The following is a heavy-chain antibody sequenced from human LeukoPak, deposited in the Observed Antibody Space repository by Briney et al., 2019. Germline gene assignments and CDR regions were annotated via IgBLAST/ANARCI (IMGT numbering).Heavy chain of an antibody. CDR2: IIPIFGTA. V-gene: IGHV1-69*06. J-gene: IGHJ4*02. D-gene: IGHD5-12*01. CDR1: GGTFSSYA. Sequence: ASVKVSCKASGGTFSSYAISWVRQAPGQGLEWMGGIIPIFGTANYAQKFQGRVTITADKSTSTAYMELSSLRSEDTAVYYCARVDSGYDLFAGPDYWGQGTLVTVSS. CDR3: ARVDSGYDLFAGPDY.